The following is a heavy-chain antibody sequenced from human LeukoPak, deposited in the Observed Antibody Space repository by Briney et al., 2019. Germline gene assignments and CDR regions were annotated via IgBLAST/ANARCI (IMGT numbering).Heavy chain of an antibody. CDR1: GGSISSSSYY. V-gene: IGHV4-39*01. Sequence: PSETLSLTCTVSGGSISSSSYYWGWIRQPPGKGLEWIGYIDYSGSTYYNPSLKSRVTISVATSKNKFYLNLSSVDAADKAVYYCVRRGSSGYYTYNWFDPWGQGPLVTVSS. CDR3: VRRGSSGYYTYNWFDP. CDR2: IDYSGST. D-gene: IGHD3-22*01. J-gene: IGHJ5*02.